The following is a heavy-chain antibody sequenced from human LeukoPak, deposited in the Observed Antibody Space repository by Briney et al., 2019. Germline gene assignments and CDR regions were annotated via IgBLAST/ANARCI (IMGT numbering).Heavy chain of an antibody. D-gene: IGHD6-13*01. J-gene: IGHJ6*02. Sequence: SVKVSCKASGGTFSSYAISWVRQAPGQGLEWMGGIIPIFGTANYAQKFQGRVTITADESTSTAYMELSSLRSEDTAVYYCARSIGDFSSSWSYYYYYGMDVWGQGTTVTVSS. CDR2: IIPIFGTA. CDR3: ARSIGDFSSSWSYYYYYGMDV. CDR1: GGTFSSYA. V-gene: IGHV1-69*13.